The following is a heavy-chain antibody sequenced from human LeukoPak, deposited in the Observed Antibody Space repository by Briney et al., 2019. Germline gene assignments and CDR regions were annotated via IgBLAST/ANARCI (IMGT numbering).Heavy chain of an antibody. J-gene: IGHJ3*02. CDR1: GYTFTGYY. D-gene: IGHD3-22*01. Sequence: ASVKVSCKASGYTFTGYYMHWVRQAPGQGLERMGWINPNSGGTNYAQKFQGRVTMTRDTSISTAYMELSRLRSDDTAVYYCARDLGSDSSGYYYGDDAFDIWGQGTMVTVSS. CDR2: INPNSGGT. CDR3: ARDLGSDSSGYYYGDDAFDI. V-gene: IGHV1-2*02.